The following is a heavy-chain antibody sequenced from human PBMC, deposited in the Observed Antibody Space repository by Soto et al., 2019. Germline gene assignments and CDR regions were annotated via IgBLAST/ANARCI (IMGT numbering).Heavy chain of an antibody. CDR3: ARDSLALFDS. CDR2: IYSSGST. D-gene: IGHD5-12*01. Sequence: PSETLSLTCTVSDGSVSSGSYYWTWIRQPPGKGLEWIGYIYSSGSTLYNPSLKSRVIIPVDTSMNQFSLKLSSVTAADTAVYYCARDSLALFDSWGQGTLVT. J-gene: IGHJ4*02. V-gene: IGHV4-61*01. CDR1: DGSVSSGSYY.